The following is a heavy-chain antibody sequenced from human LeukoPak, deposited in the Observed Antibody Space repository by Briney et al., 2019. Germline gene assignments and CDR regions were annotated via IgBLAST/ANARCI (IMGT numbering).Heavy chain of an antibody. V-gene: IGHV4-59*01. J-gene: IGHJ4*02. D-gene: IGHD5-24*01. CDR3: ARGGPRTDDYNFDY. CDR2: VYDGGKT. CDR1: GASIGSSY. Sequence: SETLSLTCSVSGASIGSSYWSWIRQTPGKGLEWIGYVYDGGKTYYNPSLKGRVTISVDTSNNQFSLKLRSVTAADTAVYYCARGGPRTDDYNFDYWGQGTLVSVSS.